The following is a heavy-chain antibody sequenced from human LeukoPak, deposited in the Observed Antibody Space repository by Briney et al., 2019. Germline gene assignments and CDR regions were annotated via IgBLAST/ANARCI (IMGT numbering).Heavy chain of an antibody. D-gene: IGHD5-24*01. J-gene: IGHJ4*02. V-gene: IGHV4-38-2*02. CDR1: GYSISSGYY. Sequence: NSSETLSLTCSVSGYSISSGYYWGWIRQPPGKGLEWIGIIYHSGNKYYNPSLKSRVTISVDTSKNQFSLKLSSVAAADTAVYYCARDRGTTGYNYFDYWGRGALVTVPS. CDR2: IYHSGNK. CDR3: ARDRGTTGYNYFDY.